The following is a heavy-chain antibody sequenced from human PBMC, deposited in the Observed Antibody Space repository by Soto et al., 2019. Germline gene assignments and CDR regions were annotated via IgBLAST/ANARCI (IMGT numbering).Heavy chain of an antibody. CDR1: GFIFSSYS. J-gene: IGHJ6*02. V-gene: IGHV3-48*02. CDR3: ARDRDSSSPYYYYYGMDV. CDR2: ISSSSTI. D-gene: IGHD6-6*01. Sequence: LRLSCAASGFIFSSYSMNWVRQAPGRGLEWVSYISSSSTIYYADSVKGRFTISRDNAKNSLYLQMNSLRDEDTAVYYCARDRDSSSPYYYYYGMDVWGQGTTVTVSS.